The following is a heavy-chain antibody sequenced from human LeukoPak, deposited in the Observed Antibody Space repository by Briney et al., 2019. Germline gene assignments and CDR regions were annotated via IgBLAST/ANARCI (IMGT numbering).Heavy chain of an antibody. CDR2: ISYDGSNK. V-gene: IGHV3-30*18. Sequence: AGGSLRLSCAASGFSFSNYGMHWVRQAPGKGLEWVAVISYDGSNKYYADSVKGRFTISRDNSKNTLYLQMNSLRAEDTAVYYCAKDSQGHYYDSSGDFDYWGQGTLVTVSS. CDR1: GFSFSNYG. D-gene: IGHD3-22*01. CDR3: AKDSQGHYYDSSGDFDY. J-gene: IGHJ4*02.